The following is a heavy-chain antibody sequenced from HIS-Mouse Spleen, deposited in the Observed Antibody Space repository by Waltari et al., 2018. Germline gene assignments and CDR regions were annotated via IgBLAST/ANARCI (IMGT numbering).Heavy chain of an antibody. CDR1: GFTFSSYS. J-gene: IGHJ4*02. CDR3: ASLYYDILTGYYRDY. D-gene: IGHD3-9*01. V-gene: IGHV3-21*01. CDR2: ISSSSSYI. Sequence: EVQLVASGGGLVKPGGSLRLPCAASGFTFSSYSMHWVRQAPGKGLEWVSSISSSSSYIYYADSVKGRFTISRDNAKNSLYLQMNSLRAEDTAVYYCASLYYDILTGYYRDYWGQGTLVTVSS.